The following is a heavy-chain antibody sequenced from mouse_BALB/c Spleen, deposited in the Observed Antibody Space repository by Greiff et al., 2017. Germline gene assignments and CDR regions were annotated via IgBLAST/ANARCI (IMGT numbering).Heavy chain of an antibody. CDR3: AREDYDYTYYAMDY. Sequence: VQGVESGPGLVAPSQSLSITCTVSGFSLTGYGVNWVRQPPGKGLEWLGMIWGDGSTDYNSALKSRLSISKDNSKSQVFLKMNSLQTDDTARYYCAREDYDYTYYAMDYWGQGTSVTVSS. J-gene: IGHJ4*01. CDR1: GFSLTGYG. CDR2: IWGDGST. V-gene: IGHV2-6-7*01. D-gene: IGHD2-4*01.